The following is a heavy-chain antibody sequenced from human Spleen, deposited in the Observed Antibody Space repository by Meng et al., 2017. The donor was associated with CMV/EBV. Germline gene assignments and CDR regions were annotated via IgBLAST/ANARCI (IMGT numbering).Heavy chain of an antibody. CDR2: IIPIFDTA. Sequence: SVKVSCKASGGTFSSYAISWVRQAPGQGLEWMGGIIPIFDTANYAQRFQGRVTITTDESTSTAYMELSSLRSEDTAVYYCASPDGNSYVYWGGRIDYWGQGTLVTVSS. V-gene: IGHV1-69*05. J-gene: IGHJ4*02. CDR1: GGTFSSYA. D-gene: IGHD3-16*01. CDR3: ASPDGNSYVYWGGRIDY.